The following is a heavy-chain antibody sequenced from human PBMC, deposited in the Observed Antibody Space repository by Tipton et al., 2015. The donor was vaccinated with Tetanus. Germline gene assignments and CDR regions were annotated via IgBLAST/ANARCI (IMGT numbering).Heavy chain of an antibody. Sequence: LRLSCSASGFTFSSYAMSWVRQAPGKGLEWIGSISYSGFTYYNPSLKGRVTVSVDTSKSQFSLKVSSVTAADTAVYYCGRGSDGGYEASLDLWGQGTLVTVSS. CDR1: GFTFSSYA. V-gene: IGHV4-38-2*02. J-gene: IGHJ5*02. CDR3: GRGSDGGYEASLDL. D-gene: IGHD5-12*01. CDR2: ISYSGFT.